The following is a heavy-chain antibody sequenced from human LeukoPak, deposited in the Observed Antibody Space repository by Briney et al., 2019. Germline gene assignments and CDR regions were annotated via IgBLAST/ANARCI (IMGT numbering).Heavy chain of an antibody. CDR3: ARAATYYYDSSGQDHDAFDI. CDR1: GGTFSTYA. D-gene: IGHD3-22*01. CDR2: IVPIFGKP. V-gene: IGHV1-69*05. Sequence: GASVKVSCKASGGTFSTYAISWVRQAPGQGLEWMGGIVPIFGKPSYAQKFQGRVTITRDTSASTAYMELSSLRSEDMAVYYCARAATYYYDSSGQDHDAFDIWGQGTMVTVSS. J-gene: IGHJ3*02.